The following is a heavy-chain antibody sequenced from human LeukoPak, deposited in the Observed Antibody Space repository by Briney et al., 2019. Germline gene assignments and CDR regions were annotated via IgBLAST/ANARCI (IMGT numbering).Heavy chain of an antibody. CDR2: IKQDGSEK. CDR3: ARDPEGIAVAEGDY. D-gene: IGHD6-19*01. V-gene: IGHV3-7*01. Sequence: GGSLRLSCAASGFTFSSYWMGWVRQAPGKGLEWVANIKQDGSEKYYVDSVKGRFTISRGNAKNSLYLQMNSLRAEDTAVYYCARDPEGIAVAEGDYWGQGTLVTVSS. CDR1: GFTFSSYW. J-gene: IGHJ4*02.